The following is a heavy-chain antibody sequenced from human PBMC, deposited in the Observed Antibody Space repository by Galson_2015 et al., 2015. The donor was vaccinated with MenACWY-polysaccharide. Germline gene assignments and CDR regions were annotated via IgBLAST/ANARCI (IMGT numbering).Heavy chain of an antibody. J-gene: IGHJ4*02. CDR1: GFIFSNYW. V-gene: IGHV3-7*04. CDR3: AKDRHWNSFDC. Sequence: SLRLACAPSGFIFSNYWMSWVRLTPGRGLEWLGNIKNDGTARNYVDSVKGRLTFSRDNTKNSLYLQMSSLREEDTAVYYCAKDRHWNSFDCWGQGTLVTVSS. D-gene: IGHD1/OR15-1a*01. CDR2: IKNDGTAR.